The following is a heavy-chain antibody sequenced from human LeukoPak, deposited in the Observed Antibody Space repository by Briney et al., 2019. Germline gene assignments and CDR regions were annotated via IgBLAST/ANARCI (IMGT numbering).Heavy chain of an antibody. Sequence: SETLSLTCSVSGGSINSGNYYWGWIRQPPGKGLEWIGSIYYSGSTYYNPSLKSRVTISVDTSKNQFSLKLSSVTAADTAVYYCARGGYSYPYYFDYWGQGTLVTVSS. D-gene: IGHD5-18*01. CDR1: GGSINSGNYY. J-gene: IGHJ4*02. CDR2: IYYSGST. CDR3: ARGGYSYPYYFDY. V-gene: IGHV4-39*07.